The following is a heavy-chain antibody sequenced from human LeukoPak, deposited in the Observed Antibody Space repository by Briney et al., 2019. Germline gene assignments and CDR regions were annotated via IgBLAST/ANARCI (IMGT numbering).Heavy chain of an antibody. D-gene: IGHD5-18*01. Sequence: GGSLRLSCAASGFTFSSYAMHWVRQAPGKGLEWVAVISYDGSNKYYADSVKGRFTISRDNSKNTLYLQMNSLRAEDPAVYYCAGGPNRGYIGAFDMLGPGTMVTVSS. CDR1: GFTFSSYA. CDR2: ISYDGSNK. V-gene: IGHV3-30*04. J-gene: IGHJ3*02. CDR3: AGGPNRGYIGAFDM.